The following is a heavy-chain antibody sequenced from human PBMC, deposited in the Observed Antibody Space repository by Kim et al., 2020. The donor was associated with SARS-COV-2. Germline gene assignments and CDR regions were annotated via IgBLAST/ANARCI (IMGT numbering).Heavy chain of an antibody. J-gene: IGHJ6*02. CDR2: TYYRSKWYN. CDR3: ARDQGSSWYYYYYGMDV. D-gene: IGHD6-13*01. Sequence: SQTLSLTCAISGDSVSSNSAAWNWIRQSPSRGLEWLGRTYYRSKWYNDYAVSVKSRITINPDTSKNQFSLQLNSVTPEDTAVSYCARDQGSSWYYYYYGMDVWGQGTTVTVSS. CDR1: GDSVSSNSAA. V-gene: IGHV6-1*01.